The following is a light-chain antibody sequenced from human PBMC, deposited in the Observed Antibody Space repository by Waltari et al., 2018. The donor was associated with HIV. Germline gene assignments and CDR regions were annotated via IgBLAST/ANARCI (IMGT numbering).Light chain of an antibody. J-gene: IGLJ1*01. CDR3: SSYRSSSTLEV. V-gene: IGLV2-14*01. CDR2: EVS. Sequence: QSALTQPASVSGSPGQSLTISCTGTSRDVCGYNYVSWYQQHPGKAPKLMIYEVSNRPSGVSNRFSGSKSGNTASLTISGLQAEDEADYYCSSYRSSSTLEVFGTGTKVTVL. CDR1: SRDVCGYNY.